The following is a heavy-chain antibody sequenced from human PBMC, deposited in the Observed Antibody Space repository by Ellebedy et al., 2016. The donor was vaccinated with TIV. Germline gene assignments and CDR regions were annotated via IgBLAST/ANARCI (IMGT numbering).Heavy chain of an antibody. Sequence: ASVTVSCXASGGTFNNYAFNWVRQAPGQGLEWLGGIVPLVGSIKYAEKFQGRVTISADESTTTGYLDFSSLTSEDTAVYYCARKFGGGGAFDSWGQGTMITVSP. V-gene: IGHV1-69*13. CDR1: GGTFNNYA. J-gene: IGHJ3*02. D-gene: IGHD3-10*01. CDR3: ARKFGGGGAFDS. CDR2: IVPLVGSI.